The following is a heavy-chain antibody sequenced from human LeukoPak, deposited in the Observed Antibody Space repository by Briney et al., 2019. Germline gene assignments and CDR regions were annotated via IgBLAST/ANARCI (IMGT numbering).Heavy chain of an antibody. D-gene: IGHD5-24*01. V-gene: IGHV3-23*01. CDR3: AKAVDLATISVDI. J-gene: IGHJ3*02. CDR1: GFTFSTYW. CDR2: ISGSASST. Sequence: GGSLRLSCAASGFTFSTYWMSWVRQAPGKGLEWVSAISGSASSTYHADSVKGRFTISRDNSKNTLYLVMNSLRVDDTAVYYCAKAVDLATISVDIWGQGTMVTVSS.